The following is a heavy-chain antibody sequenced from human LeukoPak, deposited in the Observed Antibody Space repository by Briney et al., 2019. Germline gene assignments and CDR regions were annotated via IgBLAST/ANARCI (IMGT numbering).Heavy chain of an antibody. J-gene: IGHJ4*02. Sequence: GGPLRLSCAASGFTFSNHAMIWVRQAPGKGLEWVSSISGSGAMTYYADSVKGRFTISIANAMGTLYLQMNSLRADDTAVYYCAKDRFGGSVSQFDSWGQGSLVIVSS. D-gene: IGHD3-16*01. CDR1: GFTFSNHA. CDR3: AKDRFGGSVSQFDS. CDR2: ISGSGAMT. V-gene: IGHV3-23*01.